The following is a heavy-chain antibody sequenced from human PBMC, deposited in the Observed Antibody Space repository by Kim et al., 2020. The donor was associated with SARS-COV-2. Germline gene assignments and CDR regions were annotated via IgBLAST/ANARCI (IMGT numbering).Heavy chain of an antibody. CDR2: IYTSGST. CDR3: AREPRPGGSYYVGNNYWYFDL. V-gene: IGHV4-4*07. CDR1: GGSISSYY. Sequence: SETLSLTCTVSGGSISSYYWSWIRQPAGKGLEWIGRIYTSGSTNYNPSLKSRVTMSVDTSKNQFSLKLSSVTAADTAVYYCAREPRPGGSYYVGNNYWYFDLWGRGTLVTVSS. D-gene: IGHD1-26*01. J-gene: IGHJ2*01.